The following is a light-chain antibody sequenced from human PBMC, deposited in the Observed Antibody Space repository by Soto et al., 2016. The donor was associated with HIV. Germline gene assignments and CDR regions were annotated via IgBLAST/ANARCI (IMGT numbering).Light chain of an antibody. CDR1: QGIEND. V-gene: IGKV1-17*01. CDR3: LQHNRYPYT. J-gene: IGKJ2*01. Sequence: DIQMTQSPSSLSASVGDRVTITCRASQGIENDLAWFQQQPGKAPKSLIYGASSLQGGVPARFSGTGSGTEFTLTISGLQPEDFATYFCLQHNRYPYTFGQGSRVEIK. CDR2: GAS.